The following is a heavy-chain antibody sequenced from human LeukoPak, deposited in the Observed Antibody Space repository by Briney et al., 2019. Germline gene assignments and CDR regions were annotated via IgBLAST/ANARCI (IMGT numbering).Heavy chain of an antibody. V-gene: IGHV4-34*01. D-gene: IGHD3-10*01. CDR2: IYNSGST. J-gene: IGHJ5*02. Sequence: PSETLSLTCAVYGGSFSGSNWSWIRQPPGKGLEWIGEIYNSGSTIYNPSLKSRVTISVDTSKNQISLNLISVTAADTAVYYCARGWGYYGSGSYYNVSWFDPWGQGTLVTVSS. CDR1: GGSFSGSN. CDR3: ARGWGYYGSGSYYNVSWFDP.